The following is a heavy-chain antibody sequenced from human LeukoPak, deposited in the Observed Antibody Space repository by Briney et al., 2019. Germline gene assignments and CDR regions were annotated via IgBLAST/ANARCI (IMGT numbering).Heavy chain of an antibody. J-gene: IGHJ4*02. V-gene: IGHV3-30*04. CDR1: RFIFSSYA. D-gene: IGHD4-17*01. CDR3: ARAFSTTAFDY. Sequence: GGSLRLSCAASRFIFSSYAMNWVRQAPGKGLEWVAVISNDGSNSYYADSVKGRFTISRDNSKNTLYLQMNILGAEDTAVYYCARAFSTTAFDYWGQGTLVTVSS. CDR2: ISNDGSNS.